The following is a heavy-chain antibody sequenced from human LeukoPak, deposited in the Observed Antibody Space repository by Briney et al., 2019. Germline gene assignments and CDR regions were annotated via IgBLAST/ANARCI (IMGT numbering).Heavy chain of an antibody. Sequence: SETLSLTCTVSGGSISSYYWSWIRQPPGKGLEWIGYIYYSGSTNYNPSLKSRVTISVDTSKNQFSLKLSSVTAADTAVYYCAREGWELMRNWFDPWGQGTLVTVSS. CDR1: GGSISSYY. CDR3: AREGWELMRNWFDP. V-gene: IGHV4-59*01. D-gene: IGHD1-26*01. CDR2: IYYSGST. J-gene: IGHJ5*02.